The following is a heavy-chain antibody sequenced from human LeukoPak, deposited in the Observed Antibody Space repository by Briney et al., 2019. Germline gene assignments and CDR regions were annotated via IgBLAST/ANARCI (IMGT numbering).Heavy chain of an antibody. Sequence: PGGSLRLSCAASGFTFSSYAMHWVRQAPGKGLEWVAVISYDGSNKYYADSVKGRFTISRDNSKNTLYLQMNSLRAEDTAVYYCARDHELGIERYYFDYWGQGTLVTVSS. CDR1: GFTFSSYA. V-gene: IGHV3-30-3*01. D-gene: IGHD7-27*01. CDR2: ISYDGSNK. CDR3: ARDHELGIERYYFDY. J-gene: IGHJ4*02.